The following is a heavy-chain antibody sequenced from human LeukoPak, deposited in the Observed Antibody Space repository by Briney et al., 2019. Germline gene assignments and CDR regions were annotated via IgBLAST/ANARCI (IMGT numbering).Heavy chain of an antibody. D-gene: IGHD3-22*01. CDR3: AKQTDTTGSRGGAFDI. Sequence: GGSLRLSCAASGFTFSNYAMSWVRQAPGKGLEWVSTISNSGGSTYSADSMKGRFTISRDNSKNTLFLQMSGLGAEDTAVYYCAKQTDTTGSRGGAFDIWGQGTMVTVSP. J-gene: IGHJ3*02. CDR2: ISNSGGST. CDR1: GFTFSNYA. V-gene: IGHV3-23*01.